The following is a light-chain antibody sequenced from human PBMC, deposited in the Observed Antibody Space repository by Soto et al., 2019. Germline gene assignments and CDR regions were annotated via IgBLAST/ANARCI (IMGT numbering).Light chain of an antibody. CDR1: SGRSSYA. CDR2: LNSDGSH. J-gene: IGLJ2*01. V-gene: IGLV4-69*01. Sequence: QLVLTQSPSASASLGASVKLTCTLSSGRSSYAIAWHQQQPEKGPRYLMKLNSDGSHSKGDGIPDRFSGSSSGAERYLTISSLQSEDDADYYCQTWGTGIQVFGGGTKLTVL. CDR3: QTWGTGIQV.